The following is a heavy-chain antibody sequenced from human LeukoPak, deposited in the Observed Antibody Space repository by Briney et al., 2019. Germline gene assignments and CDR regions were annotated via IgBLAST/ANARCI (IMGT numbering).Heavy chain of an antibody. D-gene: IGHD1-26*01. Sequence: PSETLSLTCTVSGGSISSYYWSWIRQPPGKGLEWIGYIYYSGSTNYNLSLKSRVTISVDTSKNQFSLKLRSVTAADTAVFYCARRGRGSYDAGVLFDYGGQPSLPTVS. J-gene: IGHJ4*02. V-gene: IGHV4-59*01. CDR3: ARRGRGSYDAGVLFDY. CDR1: GGSISSYY. CDR2: IYYSGST.